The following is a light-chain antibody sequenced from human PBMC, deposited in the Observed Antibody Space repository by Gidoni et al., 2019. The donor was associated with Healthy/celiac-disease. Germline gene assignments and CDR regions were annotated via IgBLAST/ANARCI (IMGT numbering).Light chain of an antibody. CDR2: AAS. J-gene: IGKJ3*01. CDR3: QQSYSTLGT. Sequence: DIQMTQSPSSLSASVGDRVTITCRASQSISSYLNWYQQKPGKAPKLLIYAASSLQSGVPSRFSGSGSGTDLTLTISSLQPEDFATYYCQQSYSTLGTFGPGTKVEIK. V-gene: IGKV1-39*01. CDR1: QSISSY.